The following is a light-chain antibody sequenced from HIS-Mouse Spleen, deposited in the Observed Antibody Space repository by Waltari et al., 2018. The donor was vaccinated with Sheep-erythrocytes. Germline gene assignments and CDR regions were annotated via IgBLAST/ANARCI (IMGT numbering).Light chain of an antibody. CDR2: DAS. CDR1: QGISSA. J-gene: IGKJ1*01. V-gene: IGKV1D-13*01. CDR3: QQFNNYPRT. Sequence: AIQLTQSPSSLYASVGDRVTITCRASQGISSALAWYQQKPGKAPKLLIYDASSLESGVPSRFSGSGSGTDFTLTISSLQPEDFATYYCQQFNNYPRTLGQGTKVEIK.